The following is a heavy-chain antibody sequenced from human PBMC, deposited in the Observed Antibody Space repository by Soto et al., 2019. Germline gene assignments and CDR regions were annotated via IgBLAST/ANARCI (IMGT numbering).Heavy chain of an antibody. CDR2: ISSSSSSTI. CDR1: GFTFSSYS. V-gene: IGHV3-48*04. CDR3: ARDRPIGCGGDCYYWYFDL. Sequence: GGSLRLSCAASGFTFSSYSMNWVRQAPGKGLEWVSYISSSSSSTIYYADSVKGRFTISRDNAKNSLYLQMNSLRAEDTAVYYCARDRPIGCGGDCYYWYFDLWGRGTLVTVSS. D-gene: IGHD2-21*02. J-gene: IGHJ2*01.